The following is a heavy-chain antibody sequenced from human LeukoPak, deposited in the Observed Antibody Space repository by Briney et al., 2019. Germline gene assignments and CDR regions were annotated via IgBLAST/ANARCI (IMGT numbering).Heavy chain of an antibody. V-gene: IGHV4-59*08. CDR2: IYYSGST. D-gene: IGHD4-17*01. CDR3: ARTPRDYGDSNWFDP. Sequence: PSETLSLTCTVSGGSISSYYWSWIRQPPGKGLEWIGYIYYSGSTNYNPSLKSRVTISVDTSKNQFSLKLSSVTAADTAVYYCARTPRDYGDSNWFDPWGQGTLVTVSS. J-gene: IGHJ5*02. CDR1: GGSISSYY.